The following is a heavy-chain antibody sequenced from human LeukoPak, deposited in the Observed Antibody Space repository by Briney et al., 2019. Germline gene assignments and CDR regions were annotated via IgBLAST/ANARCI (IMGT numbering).Heavy chain of an antibody. CDR2: IRYDGSNK. CDR3: AKVALSYYMDV. V-gene: IGHV3-30*02. J-gene: IGHJ6*03. D-gene: IGHD3-16*02. CDR1: GFIFSNYG. Sequence: GGSLRLSCGASGFIFSNYGIHWVRQAPGKGLEWVAFIRYDGSNKDYADSVKGRFTISRDNSKNTLYLQMNSLRAEDTAVYYCAKVALSYYMDVWGKGTTVTVSS.